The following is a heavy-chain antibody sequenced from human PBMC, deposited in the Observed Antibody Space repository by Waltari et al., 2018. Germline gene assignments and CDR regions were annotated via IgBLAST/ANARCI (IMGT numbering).Heavy chain of an antibody. V-gene: IGHV1-69*01. D-gene: IGHD2-15*01. J-gene: IGHJ6*02. CDR3: ARGKAVVIAAIAYYYGMDV. CDR1: GGPFHSYA. CDR2: IIPIFGVT. Sequence: QVQLVQSGAEVKKPGSSVKVCCKASGGPFHSYAISWVRRAPGQGLEWMGGIIPIFGVTNFAQKFQGRVTITADESTSTAYMELSSLRSEDTAVYYCARGKAVVIAAIAYYYGMDVWGQGTTVTVSS.